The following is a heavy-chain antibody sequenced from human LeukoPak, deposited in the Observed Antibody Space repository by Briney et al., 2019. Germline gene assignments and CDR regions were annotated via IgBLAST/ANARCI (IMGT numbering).Heavy chain of an antibody. CDR1: GDSISSGSFH. CDR3: ARDLTVDSSGYLTVDY. J-gene: IGHJ4*02. D-gene: IGHD3-22*01. CDR2: IYTSGST. Sequence: PSQTLSLTCTVSGDSISSGSFHWSWVRQPAGKGLEWIGRIYTSGSTNYNPSLKSRVNISVDTSKNQFSLRLNSVTAADTAVYYCARDLTVDSSGYLTVDYWGQGTLVTVSS. V-gene: IGHV4-61*02.